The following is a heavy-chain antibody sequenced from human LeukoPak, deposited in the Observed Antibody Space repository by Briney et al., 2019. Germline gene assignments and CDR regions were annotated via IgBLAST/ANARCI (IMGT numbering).Heavy chain of an antibody. CDR2: MYTSGST. J-gene: IGHJ5*02. V-gene: IGHV4-4*07. CDR3: AREVSLISSIRDWFDP. CDR1: GGSISSFS. D-gene: IGHD6-6*01. Sequence: SETLSLTCTVSGGSISSFSWNWIRQPAEKGLEWIGRMYTSGSTNYNPSLKSRVTMSVDTSKNQFSLKVNSVTAADTAVYYCAREVSLISSIRDWFDPWGQGILVTVSS.